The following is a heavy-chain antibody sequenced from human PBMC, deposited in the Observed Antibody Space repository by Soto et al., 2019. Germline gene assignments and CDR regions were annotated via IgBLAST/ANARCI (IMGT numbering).Heavy chain of an antibody. D-gene: IGHD6-13*01. CDR1: GGSVSSGNYY. V-gene: IGHV4-61*01. J-gene: IGHJ4*02. Sequence: SETLSLTCTVSGGSVSSGNYYWNWFRQSPGKGLEWIGYISYSGSTNYHPSLKSRATISVDTSKSQFSLRLSSVTAADTAVYYCASWYSSTWANFDNWGQGTLVTVSS. CDR3: ASWYSSTWANFDN. CDR2: ISYSGST.